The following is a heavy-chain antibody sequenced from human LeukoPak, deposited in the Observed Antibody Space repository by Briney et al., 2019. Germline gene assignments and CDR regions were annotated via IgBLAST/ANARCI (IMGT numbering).Heavy chain of an antibody. CDR3: ARGGPGGSGSYYIY. CDR2: ISSSSSYT. D-gene: IGHD3-10*01. V-gene: IGHV3-11*06. Sequence: PGGSLRLSCAASGFTFSDYYMSWIRQAPGKGLEWVLYISSSSSYTNYADSVKGRFTISRDNAKNSLYLQMNSLRAEDTAVYYCARGGPGGSGSYYIYWGQGTLVTVSS. J-gene: IGHJ4*02. CDR1: GFTFSDYY.